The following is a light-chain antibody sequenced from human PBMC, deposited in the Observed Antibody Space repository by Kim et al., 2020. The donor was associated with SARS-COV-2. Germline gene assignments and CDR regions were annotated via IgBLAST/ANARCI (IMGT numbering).Light chain of an antibody. CDR1: QSVLYSSNNKNC. J-gene: IGKJ2*01. CDR3: QQYFTTPYT. Sequence: DFVMTQSPDSLAVSLGERATINCKSSQSVLYSSNNKNCIVWYQQKPGQPPKVVIYWASTRKSGVPDRFSGSGSGTDFTLTISSLQAEDVAVYYCQQYFTTPYTFGQGTKLEI. CDR2: WAS. V-gene: IGKV4-1*01.